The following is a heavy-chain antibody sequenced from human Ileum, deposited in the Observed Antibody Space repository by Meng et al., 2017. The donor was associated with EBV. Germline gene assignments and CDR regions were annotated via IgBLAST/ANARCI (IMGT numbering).Heavy chain of an antibody. CDR3: AHRSPGTYYRY. CDR2: IFWNDDK. D-gene: IGHD1-26*01. CDR1: GFSLSASGVG. J-gene: IGHJ4*02. V-gene: IGHV2-5*01. Sequence: QITLKESGPTLVKPXHTXTLTCTGSGFSLSASGVGVGLIRQPPGKALEWLALIFWNDDKRFSPSLKSRLTITRDTSKTQVVLTMTDMDPVDTATYYCAHRSPGTYYRYWGQGTMVTVSS.